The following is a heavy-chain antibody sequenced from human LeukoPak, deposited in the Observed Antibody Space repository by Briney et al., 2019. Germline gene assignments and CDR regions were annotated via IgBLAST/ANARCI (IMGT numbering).Heavy chain of an antibody. CDR1: GFTFSSYA. D-gene: IGHD3-22*01. CDR2: ISGSGGST. CDR3: AKDSGRITMIVVVTLDY. J-gene: IGHJ4*02. V-gene: IGHV3-23*01. Sequence: GGSLRLSCAASGFTFSSYAMSWVRQAPGKGLEWVSAISGSGGSTYYADSVKGRFTISRDNSKNTLYLQMNSLRAEDTAVYYCAKDSGRITMIVVVTLDYWGQGTLVTVSS.